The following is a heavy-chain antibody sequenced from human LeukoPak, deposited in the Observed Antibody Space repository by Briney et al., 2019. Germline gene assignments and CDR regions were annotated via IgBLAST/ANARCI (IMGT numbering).Heavy chain of an antibody. V-gene: IGHV3-53*01. CDR3: ARISTVFERI. D-gene: IGHD3-3*01. CDR1: GFTVSSNY. Sequence: PGGSLRLSCAASGFTVSSNYMSWVRQAPGKGLEWVSVIYSGGSTYYADSVKGRFTISRDNVRNSLYLQMRSLRAEDTAIYYCARISTVFERIWGQGTLVTVSS. J-gene: IGHJ4*02. CDR2: IYSGGST.